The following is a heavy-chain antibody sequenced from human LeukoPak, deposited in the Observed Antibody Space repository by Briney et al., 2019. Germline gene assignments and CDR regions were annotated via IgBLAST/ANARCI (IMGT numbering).Heavy chain of an antibody. D-gene: IGHD3-22*01. Sequence: PGRSLRLSCAASGFTFSSYAMHWVRQAPGKGLEWVAVISYDGSNKYYADSVKGRFTISRDNSKNTLYLQMNSLRAEDTAVYYCARGLSDYDSSGSTYYYYGMDVWGQGTTVTVSS. CDR1: GFTFSSYA. J-gene: IGHJ6*02. V-gene: IGHV3-30*04. CDR3: ARGLSDYDSSGSTYYYYGMDV. CDR2: ISYDGSNK.